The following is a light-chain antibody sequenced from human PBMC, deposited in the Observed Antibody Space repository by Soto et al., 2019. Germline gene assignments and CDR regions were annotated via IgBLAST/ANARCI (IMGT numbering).Light chain of an antibody. CDR1: QSLRSD. CDR2: GAS. V-gene: IGKV3-15*01. J-gene: IGKJ5*01. CDR3: QQYDNSPPT. Sequence: EILMTQSPPTLSVSPGERATLSCRTSQSLRSDLAWYQQNPGQAPRLLIYGASTRATDVPARFSGSGSGTEFTLTIGSLQSEDSAVYYCQQYDNSPPTVGQGTRLEIK.